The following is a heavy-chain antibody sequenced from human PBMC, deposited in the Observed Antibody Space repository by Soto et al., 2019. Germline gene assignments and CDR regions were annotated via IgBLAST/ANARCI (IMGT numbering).Heavy chain of an antibody. J-gene: IGHJ6*02. V-gene: IGHV1-69*18. CDR1: GDTFKSYA. CDR3: ARDTGVVVVAATLNFYYYGLDV. CDR2: IIPLFGTA. D-gene: IGHD2-15*01. Sequence: QVQLVQSGAEVKKPGSSVKVSCKVSGDTFKSYAFSWVRQAPGQGLEWMGRIIPLFGTADYPLRFQGRVTMSADESTSTAYMELSSLRSEDTAVYYCARDTGVVVVAATLNFYYYGLDVWGQGTTVTVSS.